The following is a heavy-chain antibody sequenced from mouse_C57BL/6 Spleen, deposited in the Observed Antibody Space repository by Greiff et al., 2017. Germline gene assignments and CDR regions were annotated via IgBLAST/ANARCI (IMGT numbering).Heavy chain of an antibody. CDR2: IYPGDGDT. V-gene: IGHV1-80*01. Sequence: VQLQQSGAELVKPGASVKISCKASGYAFSSYWMNWVKQRPGKGLEWIGQIYPGDGDTNYNQKFKGKATLTVDTSSSTAYMQLSSLTSEDSAVYYCAFYGYYAMDYWGQGTSVTVSS. CDR1: GYAFSSYW. D-gene: IGHD1-1*02. CDR3: AFYGYYAMDY. J-gene: IGHJ4*01.